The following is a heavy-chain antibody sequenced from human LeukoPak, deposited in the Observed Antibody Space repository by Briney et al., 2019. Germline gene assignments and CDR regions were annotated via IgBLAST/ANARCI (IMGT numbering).Heavy chain of an antibody. Sequence: GESLKISCKVSGYSLTNYWIGWVRQMPGKGLEWMGIIYPGDSDTKYSPSFQGQVTISADKSISTTYLQWSSLTASDTAMYYCARHLVVAGENWFDPWGQGTLVTVSS. CDR2: IYPGDSDT. V-gene: IGHV5-51*01. CDR1: GYSLTNYW. J-gene: IGHJ5*02. D-gene: IGHD6-19*01. CDR3: ARHLVVAGENWFDP.